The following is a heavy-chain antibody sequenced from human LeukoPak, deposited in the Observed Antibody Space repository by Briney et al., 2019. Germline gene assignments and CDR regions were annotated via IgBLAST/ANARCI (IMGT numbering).Heavy chain of an antibody. J-gene: IGHJ4*02. CDR3: AAQARYYYGSGSYFTTLDY. CDR2: IVVGSGNT. V-gene: IGHV1-58*02. D-gene: IGHD3-10*01. Sequence: SVKVSCKASGFTFTSSAMQWVRQARGQRLEWIGSIVVGSGNTNYAQKFQERVTITRDMSTSIAYMELSSLRSEDTAVYYCAAQARYYYGSGSYFTTLDYWGQGTLVTVSS. CDR1: GFTFTSSA.